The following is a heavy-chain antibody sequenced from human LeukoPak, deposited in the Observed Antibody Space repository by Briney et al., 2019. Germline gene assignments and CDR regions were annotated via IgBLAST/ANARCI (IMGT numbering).Heavy chain of an antibody. D-gene: IGHD3-16*02. V-gene: IGHV4-4*02. J-gene: IGHJ4*02. CDR3: ARVPPRLRLGELSLDY. Sequence: SGTLSLTCAVSGGSISSSNWWSWVRQPPGKGLEWIGEIYHSGSTNYNPSLKSRVTISVDTSKNQFSLKLSSVTAADTAVYYCARVPPRLRLGELSLDYWGQGTLVTVSS. CDR1: GGSISSSNW. CDR2: IYHSGST.